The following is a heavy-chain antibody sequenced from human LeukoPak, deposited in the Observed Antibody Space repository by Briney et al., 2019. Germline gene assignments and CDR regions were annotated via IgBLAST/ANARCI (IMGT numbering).Heavy chain of an antibody. CDR2: ISGSGGST. CDR3: AELPILYCSSTSCYL. CDR1: GFTFSSYA. V-gene: IGHV3-23*01. J-gene: IGHJ4*02. D-gene: IGHD2-2*01. Sequence: PGGSLRLSCAASGFTFSSYAMSWVRQAPGKGLEWVSAISGSGGSTYYADSVKGRFTISRDNSKNTLYLQMNSLRAEDTAVYYCAELPILYCSSTSCYLWGQGTLVTVSS.